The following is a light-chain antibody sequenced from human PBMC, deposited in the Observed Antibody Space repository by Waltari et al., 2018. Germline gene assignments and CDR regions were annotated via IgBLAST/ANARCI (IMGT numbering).Light chain of an antibody. Sequence: EIVLTKAPAPRSLSPGERATLSCRAIQSVSSYLACYQQEPGQAPRLIIYDASNRATGIPAMFSGRGSGTDFTLTISSLEPEDFAVYYCQQRSNWPPITFGQGTRLEIK. CDR2: DAS. CDR1: QSVSSY. V-gene: IGKV3-11*01. CDR3: QQRSNWPPIT. J-gene: IGKJ5*01.